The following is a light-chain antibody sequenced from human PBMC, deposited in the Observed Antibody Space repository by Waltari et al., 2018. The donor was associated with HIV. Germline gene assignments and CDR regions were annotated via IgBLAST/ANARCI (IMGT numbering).Light chain of an antibody. CDR2: GNK. V-gene: IGLV1-40*01. Sequence: QSVLTQPPSVSGAPGQRVTLPCTGGSSNLGADYDVHWYQQIPGTAPKLLISGNKNRPSGVPDRFSASKSGASASLAITGLQAEDEADYFCQSYDRSLSASVVFGGGTKLTVL. J-gene: IGLJ2*01. CDR3: QSYDRSLSASVV. CDR1: SSNLGADYD.